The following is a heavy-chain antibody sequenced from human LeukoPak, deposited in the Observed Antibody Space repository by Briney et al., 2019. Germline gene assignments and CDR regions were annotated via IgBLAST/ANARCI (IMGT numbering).Heavy chain of an antibody. CDR2: ISSSINYI. Sequence: GGSLRLSCAASGFTFTSYTMSWVREVPGKGMEWVSSISSSINYIYHADSVKGRFTISMDDAQNSVYLQMNSLKDEDTAVYYCATSRTSSPYDKNLNFWGQGTLVIVSS. CDR1: GFTFTSYT. CDR3: ATSRTSSPYDKNLNF. V-gene: IGHV3-21*01. D-gene: IGHD1-14*01. J-gene: IGHJ4*02.